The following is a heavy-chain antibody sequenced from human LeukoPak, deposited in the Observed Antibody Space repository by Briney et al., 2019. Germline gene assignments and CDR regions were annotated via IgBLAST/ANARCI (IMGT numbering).Heavy chain of an antibody. J-gene: IGHJ4*02. V-gene: IGHV4-59*01. CDR3: ARDPHTLWAAEVYFDY. Sequence: PSETLSLTCTVSGVSISSYYWSWIRQPPGKGLEWIGYIYYSGSTNYNPSLKSRVTISVDTSKNQFSLKLSSVTAADTAVYYCARDPHTLWAAEVYFDYWGQGIMVIVSS. CDR1: GVSISSYY. CDR2: IYYSGST. D-gene: IGHD6-25*01.